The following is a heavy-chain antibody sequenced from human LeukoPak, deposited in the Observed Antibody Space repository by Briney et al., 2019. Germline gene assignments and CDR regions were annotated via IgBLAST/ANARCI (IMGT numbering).Heavy chain of an antibody. CDR2: IKQDGSEQ. J-gene: IGHJ6*03. D-gene: IGHD1-7*01. CDR1: GFTFSSYW. V-gene: IGHV3-7*01. CDR3: ARNRFPITGTTNNYYYMDV. Sequence: GGSLRLSCAASGFTFSSYWMSWVRQAPGKGLEWVAYIKQDGSEQSYVDSVKGRFTISGDNAKNSLYLQMNSLRAEDTAVYYCARNRFPITGTTNNYYYMDVWGKGTTVTVSS.